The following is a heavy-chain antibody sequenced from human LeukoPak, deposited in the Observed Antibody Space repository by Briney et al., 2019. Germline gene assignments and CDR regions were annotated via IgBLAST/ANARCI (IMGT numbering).Heavy chain of an antibody. Sequence: GASVKASCKASGYTFTGYYMHWVRQAPGQGLEWMGWINPNSGGTNYAQKFQGRVTMTRDTSIGTAYMELSRLRSDDTAVYYCARDFLAAAGTTWGQGTLVTVSA. CDR1: GYTFTGYY. CDR3: ARDFLAAAGTT. V-gene: IGHV1-2*02. D-gene: IGHD6-13*01. J-gene: IGHJ4*02. CDR2: INPNSGGT.